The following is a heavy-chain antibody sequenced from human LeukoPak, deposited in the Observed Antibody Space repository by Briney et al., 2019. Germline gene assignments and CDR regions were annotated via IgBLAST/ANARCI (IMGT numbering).Heavy chain of an antibody. D-gene: IGHD6-25*01. CDR2: VWHDGSNK. CDR3: AKLVGSTSNFDY. CDR1: GFTFSSYA. Sequence: PGGSLRLSCTAPGFTFSSYAIHWIRQAPGKGLEWVALVWHDGSNKYYADSVKGRFTISRDNSKNTVYLQMNSLRAEDTAVYYCAKLVGSTSNFDYWGQGTLVTVSS. V-gene: IGHV3-33*06. J-gene: IGHJ4*02.